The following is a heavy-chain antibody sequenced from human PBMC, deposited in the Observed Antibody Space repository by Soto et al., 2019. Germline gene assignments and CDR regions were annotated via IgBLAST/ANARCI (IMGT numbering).Heavy chain of an antibody. CDR3: ASSPFIAVAGTSWFDP. D-gene: IGHD6-19*01. CDR2: IYYSGST. CDR1: GGSISSYY. V-gene: IGHV4-59*08. J-gene: IGHJ5*02. Sequence: PSETLSLTCTVSGGSISSYYWSWIRQPPGKGLEWIGYIYYSGSTNYNPSLKSRVTISVDTSKNQFSLKLSSVTAADTAVYYCASSPFIAVAGTSWFDPWGQGTLVTVSS.